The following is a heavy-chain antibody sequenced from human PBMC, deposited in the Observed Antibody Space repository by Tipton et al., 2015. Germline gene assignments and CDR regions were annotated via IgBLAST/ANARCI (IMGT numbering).Heavy chain of an antibody. Sequence: SLRLSCAASGFTFDDYAMNWVRQSPGKGLEWVSGINWNSANRGYADSVTGRFTISRDNVRKSLYLQMNSLTTEDTALYFCVKDTNNGYDSSGYYLDYWGQGTLVTVSS. CDR2: INWNSANR. D-gene: IGHD3-22*01. J-gene: IGHJ4*02. CDR3: VKDTNNGYDSSGYYLDY. V-gene: IGHV3-9*01. CDR1: GFTFDDYA.